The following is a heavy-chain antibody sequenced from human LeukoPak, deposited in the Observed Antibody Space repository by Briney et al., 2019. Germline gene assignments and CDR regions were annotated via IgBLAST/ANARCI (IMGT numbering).Heavy chain of an antibody. J-gene: IGHJ4*02. V-gene: IGHV4-39*02. CDR1: GGPINSRSYF. CDR2: IYYSGST. Sequence: LETLSLPCTVSGGPINSRSYFWGGIPPPPGEGRGGIGGIYYSGSTYYNPSLKSRVTISVDTSKNQFSLKLSSVTAADTAVYYCAREGEVVPAATVGFDYWGQGTLVTVSS. CDR3: AREGEVVPAATVGFDY. D-gene: IGHD2-2*01.